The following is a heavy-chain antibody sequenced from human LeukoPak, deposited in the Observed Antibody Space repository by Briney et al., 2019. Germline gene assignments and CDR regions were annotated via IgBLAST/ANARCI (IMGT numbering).Heavy chain of an antibody. Sequence: SETLSLTCTVSGGSISSYYWSWIRQPPGKGLEWIGYIYYSGSTNYTPSLKSRVTISVDTSKNQFSLKLSSVTAADTAVYYCARDQYYYDSSGYYYAFDIWGQGTMVTVSS. J-gene: IGHJ3*02. V-gene: IGHV4-59*01. CDR2: IYYSGST. CDR1: GGSISSYY. CDR3: ARDQYYYDSSGYYYAFDI. D-gene: IGHD3-22*01.